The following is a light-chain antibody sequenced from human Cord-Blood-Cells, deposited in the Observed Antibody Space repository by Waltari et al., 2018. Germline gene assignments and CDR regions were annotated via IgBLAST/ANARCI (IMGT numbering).Light chain of an antibody. CDR1: SSDVGGYNY. V-gene: IGLV2-11*01. CDR3: CSYAGSYTFYV. Sequence: QSALTQPRSVSGSPGQSVTISCTGTSSDVGGYNYVSWYQQHPGKAPKLMIYDVSKRPSWVPDCFSGSKSGNTASLTISGLQAEDEADYYCCSYAGSYTFYVFGTGTKVTVL. J-gene: IGLJ1*01. CDR2: DVS.